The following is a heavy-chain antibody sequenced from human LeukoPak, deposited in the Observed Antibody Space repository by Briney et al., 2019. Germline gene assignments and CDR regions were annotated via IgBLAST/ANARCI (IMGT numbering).Heavy chain of an antibody. D-gene: IGHD6-13*01. CDR3: ARRVAAAGTRFFDP. CDR2: IYQIGST. V-gene: IGHV4-38-2*02. J-gene: IGHJ5*02. Sequence: SETLSLTCTVSGYSISSGYYWGWSRLPPGKGREWIGTIYQIGSTYYNPSLKSRVIISVDPSKNQFSLRLNSVTAADTAVYYCARRVAAAGTRFFDPWGQGTLVTVSS. CDR1: GYSISSGYY.